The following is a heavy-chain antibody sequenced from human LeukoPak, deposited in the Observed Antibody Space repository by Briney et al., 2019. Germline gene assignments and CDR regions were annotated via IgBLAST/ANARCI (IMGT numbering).Heavy chain of an antibody. Sequence: GGSLRLSCAASGFTFSDHYIDWVRQAPGKGLEWVSSISSSSSYIYYADSVKGRFTISRDNAKNSLYLQMNSLRAEDTAVYYCARGSVGYRAFDIWGQGTMVTVSS. CDR3: ARGSVGYRAFDI. CDR2: ISSSSSYI. V-gene: IGHV3-21*01. CDR1: GFTFSDHY. D-gene: IGHD5-18*01. J-gene: IGHJ3*02.